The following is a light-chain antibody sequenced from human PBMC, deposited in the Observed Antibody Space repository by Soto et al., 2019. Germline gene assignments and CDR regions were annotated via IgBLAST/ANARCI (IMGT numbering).Light chain of an antibody. CDR1: SGHSSYI. Sequence: QPVLTQSSSASASLGSSVKVTCTLSSGHSSYIIAWHQQQPGKAPRYLMKLERSGSYNKGSGVPDRFSGSSSGADRYLTISKLQFEDEADYYCETWDSNTRVFGGGTQLTVL. CDR2: LERSGSY. J-gene: IGLJ3*02. V-gene: IGLV4-60*02. CDR3: ETWDSNTRV.